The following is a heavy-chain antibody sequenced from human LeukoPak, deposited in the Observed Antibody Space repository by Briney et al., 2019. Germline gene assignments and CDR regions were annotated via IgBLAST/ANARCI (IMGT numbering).Heavy chain of an antibody. Sequence: ASVKVSCKASGYTFTSYGISWVRQAPGQGLEWMGWISAYNGNTNYAQKLQGRVTMTTDTSTSTAYRELRSQRSHDTAVYYCAGGSSSGYYVTATFDYWGQGTLVTVSS. CDR1: GYTFTSYG. D-gene: IGHD3-22*01. J-gene: IGHJ4*02. CDR3: AGGSSSGYYVTATFDY. V-gene: IGHV1-18*01. CDR2: ISAYNGNT.